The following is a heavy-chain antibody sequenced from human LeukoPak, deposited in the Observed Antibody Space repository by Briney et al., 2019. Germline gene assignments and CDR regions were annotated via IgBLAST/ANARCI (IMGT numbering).Heavy chain of an antibody. V-gene: IGHV3-23*01. CDR2: ISGSVGST. D-gene: IGHD6-19*01. J-gene: IGHJ4*02. Sequence: GGSLRLSCAASGFTFSSYAMSWVRQAPGKGLEWVSAISGSVGSTYYADSVKGRFTISRDNSKNTLYLQMNSLRAEDTAVYYCANGQWLAHFDYWGQGTLVTVSS. CDR1: GFTFSSYA. CDR3: ANGQWLAHFDY.